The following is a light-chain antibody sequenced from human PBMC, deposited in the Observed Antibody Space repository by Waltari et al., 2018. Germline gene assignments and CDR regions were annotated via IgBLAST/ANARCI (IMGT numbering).Light chain of an antibody. CDR1: SRDIGVYNF. Sequence: QSALTQPASVSGSPAQSIRISCTGPSRDIGVYNFVSWFQQNPGKAPKLRIYAVTNRPSGVSDRFSGSKSDNTASLTSSGLQAEDEADYYCSSYTASSTWVFGGGTKLSVL. V-gene: IGLV2-14*01. CDR3: SSYTASSTWV. CDR2: AVT. J-gene: IGLJ3*02.